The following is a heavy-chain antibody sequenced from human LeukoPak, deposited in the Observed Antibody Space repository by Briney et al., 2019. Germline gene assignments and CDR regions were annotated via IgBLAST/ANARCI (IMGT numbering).Heavy chain of an antibody. V-gene: IGHV4-59*08. D-gene: IGHD6-19*01. J-gene: IGHJ4*02. CDR3: ARHVQWLALDY. CDR1: GGSISSYY. Sequence: PSETLSLTCTVSGGSISSYYWSWIRQPPGKGLEWIGYIYYSGSTNYNPSLKSRVTISVDTSKNQFSLKLSSVTAADTAVYYCARHVQWLALDYWGQGTLVTVSS. CDR2: IYYSGST.